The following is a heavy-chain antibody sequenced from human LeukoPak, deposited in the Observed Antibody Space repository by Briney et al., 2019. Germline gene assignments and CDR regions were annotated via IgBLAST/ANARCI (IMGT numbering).Heavy chain of an antibody. Sequence: GGSLRLSCAASGFTFSNAWMSWVRQAPGKGLEWVGRIKSKTDGGTTDYAAPVKGRFTISRDDSKNTLYLQMNSLKTEDTAVYYCTTEAPQLYGSGSYYNVNWFDPWGQGTLVTVSS. V-gene: IGHV3-15*01. J-gene: IGHJ5*02. CDR1: GFTFSNAW. CDR2: IKSKTDGGTT. CDR3: TTEAPQLYGSGSYYNVNWFDP. D-gene: IGHD3-10*01.